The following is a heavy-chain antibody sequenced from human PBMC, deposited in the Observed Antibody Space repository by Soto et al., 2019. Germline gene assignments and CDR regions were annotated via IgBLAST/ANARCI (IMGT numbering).Heavy chain of an antibody. D-gene: IGHD1-26*01. CDR3: ARGDSGSYFVLYYHGMDV. J-gene: IGHJ6*02. V-gene: IGHV5-10-1*01. CDR1: GYSFTSYW. CDR2: IDPSDSYT. Sequence: PGESLKISCKGSGYSFTSYWISWVRQMPGKGLEWMGRIDPSDSYTNYSPSFQGHVTISADKSISTAYLQWSSLKASDTAMYYCARGDSGSYFVLYYHGMDVWGQGTTVTVSS.